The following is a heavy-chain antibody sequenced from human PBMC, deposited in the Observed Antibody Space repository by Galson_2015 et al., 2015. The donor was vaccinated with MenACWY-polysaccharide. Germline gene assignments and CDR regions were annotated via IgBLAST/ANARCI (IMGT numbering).Heavy chain of an antibody. CDR3: ATDVKTTVLRGVEF. D-gene: IGHD4-23*01. CDR2: ISGSGSTK. Sequence: SLRLSCAGSGFTFRMYGLSWVRPAPGKGLAWVSSISGSGSTKYYAESVKGRLPISRDNSANTIYLQMNSLSAEDTAVYYCATDVKTTVLRGVEFWGQGSLVTVSS. V-gene: IGHV3-23*01. CDR1: GFTFRMYG. J-gene: IGHJ4*02.